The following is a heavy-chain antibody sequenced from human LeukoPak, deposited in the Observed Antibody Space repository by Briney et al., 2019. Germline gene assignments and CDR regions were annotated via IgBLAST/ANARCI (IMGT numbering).Heavy chain of an antibody. CDR1: GFTFSDYY. D-gene: IGHD2-2*01. Sequence: PGGSLRLSCAASGFTFSDYYMSWIRQAPGKGLEWVSYISSSGSTIYYADSVKGRFTISRDNAKNSLYQQMNSLRAEDTAVYYCARPAGYCSRTTCSGFDPWGQGTLVTVSS. CDR3: ARPAGYCSRTTCSGFDP. V-gene: IGHV3-11*04. J-gene: IGHJ5*02. CDR2: ISSSGSTI.